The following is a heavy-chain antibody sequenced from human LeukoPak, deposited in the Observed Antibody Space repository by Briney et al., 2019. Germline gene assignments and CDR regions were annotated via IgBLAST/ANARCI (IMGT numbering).Heavy chain of an antibody. Sequence: KPGGSLRLSCAASGITFSNAWMTCVRQAPGKGLEWVGRIYRSSNGETTDYGAPVKGRFTMSREDSKNTLYLQMNSLKTEDTAVYYCTTYSSGSCPFWGRGTLVTVSS. CDR2: IYRSSNGETT. V-gene: IGHV3-15*01. D-gene: IGHD6-19*01. J-gene: IGHJ4*02. CDR1: GITFSNAW. CDR3: TTYSSGSCPF.